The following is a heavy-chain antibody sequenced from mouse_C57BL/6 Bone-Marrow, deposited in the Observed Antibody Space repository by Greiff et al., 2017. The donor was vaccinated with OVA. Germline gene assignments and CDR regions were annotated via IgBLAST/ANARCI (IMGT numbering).Heavy chain of an antibody. CDR2: FYPGSGSI. J-gene: IGHJ1*03. CDR1: GYTFTEYT. CDR3: ARHERVESYGSSPWYFDV. V-gene: IGHV1-62-2*01. D-gene: IGHD1-1*01. Sequence: VKLVESGAELVKPGASVKLSCKASGYTFTEYTIHWVKQRSGQGLEWIGWFYPGSGSIKYNEKFKDKATLTADKSSSTVYMELSRLTSEDSAVYFCARHERVESYGSSPWYFDVWGTGTTVTVSS.